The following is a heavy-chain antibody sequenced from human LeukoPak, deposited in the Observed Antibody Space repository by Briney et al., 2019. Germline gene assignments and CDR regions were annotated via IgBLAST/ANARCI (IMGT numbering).Heavy chain of an antibody. CDR1: GFTFSSYG. D-gene: IGHD3-22*01. CDR2: ISYDGSNK. CDR3: AKEGYYYDSSGYNYYYGMDV. V-gene: IGHV3-30*18. J-gene: IGHJ6*02. Sequence: QVQLVESGGGLVQPGRSLRLSCAASGFTFSSYGMHWVRQAPGKGLEWVAVISYDGSNKYYADSVKGRFTISRDNSKNTLYLQMNSLRAEDTAVYYCAKEGYYYDSSGYNYYYGMDVWGQGTTVTVSS.